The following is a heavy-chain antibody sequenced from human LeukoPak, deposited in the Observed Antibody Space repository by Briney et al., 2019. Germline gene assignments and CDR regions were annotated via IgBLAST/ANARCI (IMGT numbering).Heavy chain of an antibody. CDR1: GYTFTGYN. CDR3: ARTGGSIPPGIYYMDV. Sequence: ASVKVSCKASGYTFTGYNMHSVRQAPGPGREWMRWIYPNNGSTNNTQKFQGRGTMTRDTSISTAYMELSRVRSDDTAVYYCARTGGSIPPGIYYMDVWDKGTTVTVSS. V-gene: IGHV1-2*02. CDR2: IYPNNGST. D-gene: IGHD2-15*01. J-gene: IGHJ6*03.